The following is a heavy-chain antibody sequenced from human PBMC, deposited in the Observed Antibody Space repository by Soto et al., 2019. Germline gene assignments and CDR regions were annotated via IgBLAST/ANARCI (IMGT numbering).Heavy chain of an antibody. V-gene: IGHV1-8*01. D-gene: IGHD3-22*01. CDR3: ASSMGADSSGYRDAFDI. CDR1: GYTFTSYD. Sequence: ASVKVSCKASGYTFTSYDINWVRQATGQGLERMVWMNPNSGNTGYAQKFQGRVTMTRNTSISTAYMELSSLRSEDTAVYYCASSMGADSSGYRDAFDIWGQGTMVTVSS. CDR2: MNPNSGNT. J-gene: IGHJ3*02.